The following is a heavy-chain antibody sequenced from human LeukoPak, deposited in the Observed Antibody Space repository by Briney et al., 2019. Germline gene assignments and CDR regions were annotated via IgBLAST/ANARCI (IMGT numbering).Heavy chain of an antibody. J-gene: IGHJ3*02. Sequence: SETLSLTCTISGASIDSYYWSWIRQPPGKGLEWIGYIYYSGTTNYNPSLKRRVTISVDTSKNQFSLKLSSVTAADTAVYYCARCHDSGGYSNAFDIWGQGTMVTVSS. CDR3: ARCHDSGGYSNAFDI. CDR2: IYYSGTT. CDR1: GASIDSYY. D-gene: IGHD3-22*01. V-gene: IGHV4-59*12.